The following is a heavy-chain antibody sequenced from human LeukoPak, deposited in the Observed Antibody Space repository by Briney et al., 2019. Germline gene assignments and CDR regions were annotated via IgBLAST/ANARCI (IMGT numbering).Heavy chain of an antibody. Sequence: GGSLRLSCAASGFTFSSYSMNWVRQAPGKGLEWVSSISSSSSYIYYADSVKGRFTISRDNAKNSLYLQMNSLRAEDTAVYYCARDRLAAAPDAFDIWGQGTMVTVSS. CDR3: ARDRLAAAPDAFDI. V-gene: IGHV3-21*01. D-gene: IGHD6-13*01. CDR1: GFTFSSYS. CDR2: ISSSSSYI. J-gene: IGHJ3*02.